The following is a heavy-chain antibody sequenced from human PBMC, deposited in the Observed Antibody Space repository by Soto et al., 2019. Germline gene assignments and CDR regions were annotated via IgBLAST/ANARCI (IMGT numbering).Heavy chain of an antibody. CDR1: GDSIRSYY. CDR2: ISYTGST. V-gene: IGHV4-59*01. Sequence: SETLSLTCTVSGDSIRSYYLSWIRQPPGKGLEWIGYISYTGSTHYHPSLKSRVTISADRSKNQFSLKLSSVTTADTALYYCAREGVAAPYYYYGMDVWGQGSTVTVSS. D-gene: IGHD2-15*01. CDR3: AREGVAAPYYYYGMDV. J-gene: IGHJ6*02.